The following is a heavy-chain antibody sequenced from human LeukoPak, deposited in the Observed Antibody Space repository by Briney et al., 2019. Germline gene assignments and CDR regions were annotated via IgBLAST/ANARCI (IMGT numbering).Heavy chain of an antibody. J-gene: IGHJ4*02. Sequence: GGSLRLSCAASGFTFSTYAMSWVRQAPGKGLDWVSTISDGGSDTHYADSVKGRFTISRNDSKNTLYLQMNSLRAEDTAVHYCAKALYGDYGRFDYWGQGTLVTVSS. V-gene: IGHV3-23*01. D-gene: IGHD4-17*01. CDR1: GFTFSTYA. CDR3: AKALYGDYGRFDY. CDR2: ISDGGSDT.